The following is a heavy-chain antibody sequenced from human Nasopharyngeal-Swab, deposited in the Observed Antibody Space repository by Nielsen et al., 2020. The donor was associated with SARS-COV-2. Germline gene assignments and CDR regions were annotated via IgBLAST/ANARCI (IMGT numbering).Heavy chain of an antibody. D-gene: IGHD6-19*01. V-gene: IGHV3-30*18. CDR1: GFTFSSYG. CDR3: AKESGYSSGWIAYFDY. Sequence: GESLKISCAASGFTFSSYGMHWVRQAPGKGLEWVAVISYDGSNKYYADSVKGRFTISRDNSKNTLYLQMNSLRAEDTAVYYCAKESGYSSGWIAYFDYWGQGTLVTVSS. J-gene: IGHJ4*02. CDR2: ISYDGSNK.